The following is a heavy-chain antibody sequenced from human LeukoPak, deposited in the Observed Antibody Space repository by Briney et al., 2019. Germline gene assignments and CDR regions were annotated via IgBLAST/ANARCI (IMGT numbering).Heavy chain of an antibody. CDR2: IKPDGSAK. CDR3: VAGGVFDY. V-gene: IGHV3-7*01. Sequence: PGGSLRLSCAASGFTFSSYAMSWVRQAPGKGLEWVANIKPDGSAKNYVDSVKGRFTISRDNAKNSLYLQMNSLRAEDTVVYYCVAGGVFDYWGQGTLVTVSS. CDR1: GFTFSSYA. J-gene: IGHJ4*02. D-gene: IGHD3-10*01.